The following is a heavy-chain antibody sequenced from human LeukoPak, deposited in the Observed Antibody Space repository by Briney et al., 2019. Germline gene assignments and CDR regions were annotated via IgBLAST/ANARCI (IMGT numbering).Heavy chain of an antibody. V-gene: IGHV4-59*01. D-gene: IGHD4-17*01. Sequence: KASETLSLTCTVSGGSFSSYYWSWIRQPPGKGLEWIGYIYYSGSTNYNPSLKSRVTISVDTSKNQYSLKLSSVTAADTAVYYCARVGPTTAYYYYYGMDVWGQGTTVTVSS. CDR2: IYYSGST. CDR1: GGSFSSYY. J-gene: IGHJ6*02. CDR3: ARVGPTTAYYYYYGMDV.